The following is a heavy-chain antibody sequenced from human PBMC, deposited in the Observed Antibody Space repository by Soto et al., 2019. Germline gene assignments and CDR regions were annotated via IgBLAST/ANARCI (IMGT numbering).Heavy chain of an antibody. CDR2: IYSGGST. V-gene: IGHV3-53*04. Sequence: EVQLVESGGGLVQPGGSLRLSCAASGFTVSSNYMSWVRQAPGKGLEWVSVIYSGGSTYYADSVKGRFTISRHNSKHTLYLQMNSPRAEDTAVYYCASAGTSDAFDIWGQGTMVTVSS. CDR3: ASAGTSDAFDI. D-gene: IGHD1-1*01. CDR1: GFTVSSNY. J-gene: IGHJ3*02.